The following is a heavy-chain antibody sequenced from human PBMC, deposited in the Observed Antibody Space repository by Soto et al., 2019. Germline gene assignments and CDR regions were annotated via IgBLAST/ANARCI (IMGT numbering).Heavy chain of an antibody. CDR2: IIPIFGTA. CDR1: GGTFSSYA. D-gene: IGHD2-2*01. V-gene: IGHV1-69*01. Sequence: QVQLVQSGAEVKKPGSSVKVSCKASGGTFSSYAISWVRQAPGQGLEWMGGIIPIFGTANYAQKFQGRVTITADESTSPAYMELSSLRSEDTAVYYCARSSPLDLYCSSTSCYHYFDYWGQGTLVTVSS. J-gene: IGHJ4*02. CDR3: ARSSPLDLYCSSTSCYHYFDY.